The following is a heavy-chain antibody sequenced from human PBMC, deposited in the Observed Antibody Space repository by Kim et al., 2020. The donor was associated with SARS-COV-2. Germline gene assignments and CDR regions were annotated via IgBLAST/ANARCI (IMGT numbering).Heavy chain of an antibody. V-gene: IGHV3-15*01. J-gene: IGHJ4*02. CDR1: GFTFSNAW. CDR2: IKSKTDGGTT. D-gene: IGHD3-10*01. Sequence: GGSLRLSCAASGFTFSNAWMSWVRQAPGKGLEWVGRIKSKTDGGTTDYAAPVKGRFTISRDDSKNTLYLQMNSLKTEDTAVYYCTTDWYYGSGSSYDYWGQGTLVTVSS. CDR3: TTDWYYGSGSSYDY.